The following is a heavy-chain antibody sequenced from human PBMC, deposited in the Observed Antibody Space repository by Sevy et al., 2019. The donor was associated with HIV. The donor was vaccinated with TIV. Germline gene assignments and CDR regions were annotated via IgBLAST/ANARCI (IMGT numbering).Heavy chain of an antibody. D-gene: IGHD1-26*01. Sequence: RGESLKISCKGSGYSFTSYWIGWVRQMPGKGLEWMGIIYPGDSDTRYSPSFQGQVTISADKSISTAYLQWSSLKASDTAMYYCARLGGSYSVGGYYFDYWGQGTLVTVSS. CDR1: GYSFTSYW. CDR3: ARLGGSYSVGGYYFDY. J-gene: IGHJ4*02. CDR2: IYPGDSDT. V-gene: IGHV5-51*01.